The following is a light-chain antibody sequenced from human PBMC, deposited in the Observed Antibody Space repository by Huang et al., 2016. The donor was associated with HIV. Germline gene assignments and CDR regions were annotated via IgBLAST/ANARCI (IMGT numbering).Light chain of an antibody. CDR1: QSVSSN. Sequence: EIVMTQSPATLSVSPGERATLSCRASQSVSSNLAWYQQKTGQAPRLLIYGASTRATGIPARFSGSGSGTEFILTISSLQSEDFAVYYCQQYDNWPPRGTFGQGTKVEIK. J-gene: IGKJ1*01. CDR2: GAS. CDR3: QQYDNWPPRGT. V-gene: IGKV3-15*01.